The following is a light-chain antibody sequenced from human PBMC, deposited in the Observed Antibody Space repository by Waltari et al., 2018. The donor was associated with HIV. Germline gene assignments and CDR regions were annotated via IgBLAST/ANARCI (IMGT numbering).Light chain of an antibody. V-gene: IGKV3-11*01. CDR1: QNIRNY. CDR3: QQRSNWPGT. J-gene: IGKJ3*01. Sequence: EIVLTQSPVTLSLSPGERANLSCRASQNIRNYVGWYQQKSGQPPRLLIYDASTRDTGSPARFSGAGSGTDCTLTIDSLEPEDFAMYYCQQRSNWPGTFGPGTRVDVK. CDR2: DAS.